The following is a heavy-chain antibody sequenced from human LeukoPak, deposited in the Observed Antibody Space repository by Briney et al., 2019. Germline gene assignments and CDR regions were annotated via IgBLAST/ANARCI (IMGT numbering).Heavy chain of an antibody. V-gene: IGHV4-38-2*02. J-gene: IGHJ4*02. CDR2: IYYSGSTS. CDR3: ARVRAVAGTPPDY. Sequence: PSATLSLTCSVSGYSISSGYYWGWIRQSPGKGLEWIGSIYYSGSTSYYNPSLKSRVTISVDTSKNQFSLKMRSVTAADTAVYYCARVRAVAGTPPDYWGQGTLVTVSS. CDR1: GYSISSGYY. D-gene: IGHD6-19*01.